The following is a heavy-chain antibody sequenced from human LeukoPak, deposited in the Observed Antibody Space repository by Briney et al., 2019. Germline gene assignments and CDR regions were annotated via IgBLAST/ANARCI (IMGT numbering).Heavy chain of an antibody. CDR3: ASGIVATRDY. D-gene: IGHD5-12*01. CDR1: GFTFSNYL. V-gene: IGHV3-74*01. Sequence: PGGSLRLSCGASGFTFSNYLMHWVRQAPGKGLAWVSRINADGNNTNYADSVKGRFTISRDNAKNTLYLQMNSLRAEDTAVYYCASGIVATRDYWGQGTLVTVSS. CDR2: INADGNNT. J-gene: IGHJ4*02.